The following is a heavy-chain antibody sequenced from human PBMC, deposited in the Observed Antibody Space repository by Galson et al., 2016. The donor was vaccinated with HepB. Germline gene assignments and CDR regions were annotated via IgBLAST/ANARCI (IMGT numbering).Heavy chain of an antibody. CDR2: IYSSGNT. CDR3: ARGGGAAAAA. Sequence: SLRLSCAASGFTVSNNYMRWVRQAPGKALEWVSRIYSSGNTHYADSVKGRFTISRDSSKNTVYLQMNSLRVDDTAVYYCARGGGAAAAAWGQGTLVTVSS. CDR1: GFTVSNNY. J-gene: IGHJ5*02. D-gene: IGHD6-13*01. V-gene: IGHV3-53*01.